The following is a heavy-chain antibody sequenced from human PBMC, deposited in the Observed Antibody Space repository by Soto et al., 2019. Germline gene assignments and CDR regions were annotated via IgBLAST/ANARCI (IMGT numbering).Heavy chain of an antibody. Sequence: EASVKVSCEASGYTFTSYGSSWVRQAPGQGLEWMGWISAYNGNTNYAQKLQGRVTMTTDTSTSTAYMELRSLRSDDTAVYYCARDFTPGLVDHWGQGTLVTVS. CDR1: GYTFTSYG. V-gene: IGHV1-18*01. CDR2: ISAYNGNT. CDR3: ARDFTPGLVDH. J-gene: IGHJ4*02. D-gene: IGHD1-26*01.